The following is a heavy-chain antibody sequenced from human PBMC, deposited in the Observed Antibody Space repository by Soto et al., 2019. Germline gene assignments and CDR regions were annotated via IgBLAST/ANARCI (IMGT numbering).Heavy chain of an antibody. CDR3: ATLGDYGAIDY. J-gene: IGHJ4*02. CDR1: GGSFSGYY. CDR2: INPSGST. D-gene: IGHD4-17*01. V-gene: IGHV4-34*01. Sequence: QVQLQQWGAGLLKPSETLSLTCAVYGGSFSGYYWSWIRQPPGKGLEWIGEINPSGSTNYNPSLKSRVTISVDTSKNQFSLKLSSVTAADTAVYYCATLGDYGAIDYWGQGTLVTVSS.